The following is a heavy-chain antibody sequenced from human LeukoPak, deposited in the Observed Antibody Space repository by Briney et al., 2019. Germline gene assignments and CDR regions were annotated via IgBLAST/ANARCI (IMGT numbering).Heavy chain of an antibody. V-gene: IGHV4-39*07. J-gene: IGHJ4*02. CDR1: GGSISSSSYY. CDR2: IYYSGST. Sequence: SETLSLTCTVSGGSISSSSYYWGWIRQPPGKGLEWIGSIYYSGSTYYKPSLKSRVTISVDTSKNQFSLKLSSVTAADTAVYYCARGRYYFDYWGQGTLVTVSS. CDR3: ARGRYYFDY.